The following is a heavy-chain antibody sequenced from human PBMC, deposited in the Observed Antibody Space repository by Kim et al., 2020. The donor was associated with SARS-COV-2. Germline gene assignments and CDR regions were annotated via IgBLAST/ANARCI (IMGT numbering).Heavy chain of an antibody. CDR2: N. V-gene: IGHV6-1*01. CDR3: ARDRIAAAFDP. D-gene: IGHD6-13*01. Sequence: NDYAVSVKSRITINPDTSKNQFSLQLNSVTPEDTAVYYCARDRIAAAFDPWGQGTLVTVSS. J-gene: IGHJ5*02.